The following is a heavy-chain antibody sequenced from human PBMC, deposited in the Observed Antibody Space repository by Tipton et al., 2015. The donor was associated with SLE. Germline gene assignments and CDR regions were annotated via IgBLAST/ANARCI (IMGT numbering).Heavy chain of an antibody. CDR1: GGSISSSSFY. V-gene: IGHV4-61*02. Sequence: TLSLTCTVSGGSISSSSFYWSWIRHPAGQGLEWIGRIYSSGSTNYNPSLKSRVTISVDTSKNQFSLKLSSVTAADTAVYYCARARDWYFDLWGRGTLVTVSS. CDR2: IYSSGST. CDR3: ARARDWYFDL. J-gene: IGHJ2*01.